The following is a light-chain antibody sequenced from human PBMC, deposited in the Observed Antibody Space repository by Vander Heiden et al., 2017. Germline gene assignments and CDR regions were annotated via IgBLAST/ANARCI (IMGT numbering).Light chain of an antibody. J-gene: IGKJ1*01. Sequence: EIVMTQSPATLSVSPGERATLPCRASQSVSSNLAWYQQQPGQAHRLIIYGASTRATGIPARFSGSGSGTEFTLTISSLQSEDYAVYYCQQYHNRSQWTFGRGTKVEIK. V-gene: IGKV3-15*01. CDR3: QQYHNRSQWT. CDR2: GAS. CDR1: QSVSSN.